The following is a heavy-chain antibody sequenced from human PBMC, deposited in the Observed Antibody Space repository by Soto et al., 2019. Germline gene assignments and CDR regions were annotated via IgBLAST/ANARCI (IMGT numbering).Heavy chain of an antibody. CDR3: ARSQPYSGYDQTPLLFDY. J-gene: IGHJ4*02. Sequence: ASVKVSCKASGHTFTGYYMHWVRQAPGQGLEWMGWINPNSGGTNYAQKFQGWVTMTRDTSISTAYMELSRLRSDDTAVYYCARSQPYSGYDQTPLLFDYWGQGTLVTVSS. V-gene: IGHV1-2*04. D-gene: IGHD5-12*01. CDR1: GHTFTGYY. CDR2: INPNSGGT.